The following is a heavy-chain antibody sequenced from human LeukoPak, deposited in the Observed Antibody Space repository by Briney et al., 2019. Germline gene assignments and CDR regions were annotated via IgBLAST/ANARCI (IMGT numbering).Heavy chain of an antibody. CDR3: ARDWGYGSGTYYID. CDR2: ILYDGSDK. J-gene: IGHJ4*02. Sequence: SGGSLRLSCAASGFTFSSHTMHWVRQAPGKGLESVAVILYDGSDKYYADSVKGRFSISRDNSKNTLYLQMNSLRAEDTAVYYCARDWGYGSGTYYIDWGQGTLVTVSS. CDR1: GFTFSSHT. D-gene: IGHD3-10*01. V-gene: IGHV3-30*04.